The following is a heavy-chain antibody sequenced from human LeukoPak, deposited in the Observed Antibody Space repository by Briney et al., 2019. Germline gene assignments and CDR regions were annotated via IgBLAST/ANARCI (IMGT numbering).Heavy chain of an antibody. J-gene: IGHJ4*02. CDR2: INHSGNT. CDR3: ARGRYSSGWYKGAFYFDY. CDR1: GGSFSGYY. D-gene: IGHD6-19*01. Sequence: SETLSLTCAVYGGSFSGYYWSWIRQPPGKGLEWIGEINHSGNTNHNPSLKSRVTISVDTSKNQFSLKLSSVTAADTAVYYCARGRYSSGWYKGAFYFDYWGQGTLVTVSS. V-gene: IGHV4-34*01.